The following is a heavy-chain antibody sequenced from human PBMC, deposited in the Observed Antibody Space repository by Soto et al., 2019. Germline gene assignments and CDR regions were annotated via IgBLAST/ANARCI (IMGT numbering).Heavy chain of an antibody. CDR3: SRARYCTSPSCYNHYYYGMDI. CDR2: IGVYNGKT. CDR1: GYTFTKYG. D-gene: IGHD2-2*02. J-gene: IGHJ6*02. Sequence: QEQLVQSGGEVKKPGASVRVSCKASGYTFTKYGITWVRQAPGQGLEWMGWIGVYNGKTNYARKLQEGPIMTADTSASTDYMELRSLRSDDTAVYYCSRARYCTSPSCYNHYYYGMDIWGQGTTVSVSS. V-gene: IGHV1-18*04.